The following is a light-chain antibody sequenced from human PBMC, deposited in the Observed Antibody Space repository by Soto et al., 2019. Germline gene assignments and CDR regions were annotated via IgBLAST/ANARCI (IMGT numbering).Light chain of an antibody. Sequence: EREMTQSPATLSVSPGERATLSCRARQSVSSNLAWYQQKPGQAPRLLVYGASTRATTIPARFSGSGSGTKFTLTISSLHSEDFAVYYCQQYNYWPGTFGQGTKLEIK. CDR3: QQYNYWPGT. J-gene: IGKJ2*01. CDR1: QSVSSN. CDR2: GAS. V-gene: IGKV3-15*01.